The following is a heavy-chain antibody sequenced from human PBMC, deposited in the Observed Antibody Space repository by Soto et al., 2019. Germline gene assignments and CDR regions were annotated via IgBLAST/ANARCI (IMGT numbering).Heavy chain of an antibody. D-gene: IGHD2-2*01. V-gene: IGHV1-2*02. CDR3: ARGGLGYCSSTSCLDAFDI. Sequence: QVQLVQSGAEVKKPGASVKVSCKASGYTFTGYYMHWVRQAPGQGLEWMGWINPNSGGTNDAQKFQGRVTMTRDTSISTAYMELSRLRSDDTAVYYCARGGLGYCSSTSCLDAFDIWGQGTMVTVSS. CDR1: GYTFTGYY. J-gene: IGHJ3*02. CDR2: INPNSGGT.